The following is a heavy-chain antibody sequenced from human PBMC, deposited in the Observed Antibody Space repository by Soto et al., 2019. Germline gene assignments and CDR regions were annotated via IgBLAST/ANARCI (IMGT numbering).Heavy chain of an antibody. CDR1: GFTFSSYS. D-gene: IGHD3-22*01. CDR3: ARAHYYYDSSGYGAY. J-gene: IGHJ4*02. CDR2: ISSSSSYI. V-gene: IGHV3-21*01. Sequence: GSLRLSCAASGFTFSSYSMNWVRQAPGKGLEWVSSISSSSSYIYYADSVKGRFTISRDNAKNSLYLQMNSLRAEDTAVYYCARAHYYYDSSGYGAYWGQRTPVTVSS.